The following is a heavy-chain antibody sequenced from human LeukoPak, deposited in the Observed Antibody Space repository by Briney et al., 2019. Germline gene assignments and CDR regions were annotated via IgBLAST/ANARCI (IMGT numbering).Heavy chain of an antibody. CDR2: SGRT. J-gene: IGHJ5*02. V-gene: IGHV4-38-2*02. CDR1: GYSISRGYY. D-gene: IGHD6-13*01. Sequence: SETLSLTRTVSGYSISRGYYWAWIRQPPGKGLEWIVSSGRTFYNPSLKSRVTISLDTSKNQFSMKLTSVAAADTAVYYCARQGYSSSRRWFDPWGQGTLVTVSS. CDR3: ARQGYSSSRRWFDP.